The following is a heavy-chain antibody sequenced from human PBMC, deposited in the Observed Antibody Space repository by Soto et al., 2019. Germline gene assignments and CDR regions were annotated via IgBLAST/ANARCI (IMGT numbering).Heavy chain of an antibody. CDR1: GASISGSYYY. V-gene: IGHV4-39*01. D-gene: IGHD1-20*01. CDR3: ATSQKGYNWNYFDH. J-gene: IGHJ4*02. Sequence: PSETLSLTCAVSGASISGSYYYWAWLRQSPGKGPEGIGSVFYTGFTSYNPSLEIHVSASVDTSKSQFSLKLSAVTASDTAVYYCATSQKGYNWNYFDHWGQGALVTVSS. CDR2: VFYTGFT.